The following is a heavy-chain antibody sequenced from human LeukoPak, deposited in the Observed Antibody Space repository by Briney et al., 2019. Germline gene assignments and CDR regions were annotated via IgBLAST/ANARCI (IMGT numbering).Heavy chain of an antibody. J-gene: IGHJ4*02. CDR2: INPNSGGT. D-gene: IGHD3-10*01. Sequence: ASVKVSCKASGYTFTGYYMHWVRQAPGQGLEWMGWINPNSGGTNYAQKFQGWVTMTRDTSISTAYMELSRLRSDDTAVYYCAKEPSSGSYSPLDYWGQGTLVTVSS. V-gene: IGHV1-2*04. CDR1: GYTFTGYY. CDR3: AKEPSSGSYSPLDY.